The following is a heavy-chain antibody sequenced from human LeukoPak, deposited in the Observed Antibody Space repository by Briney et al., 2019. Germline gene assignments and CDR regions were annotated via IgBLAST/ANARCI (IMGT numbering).Heavy chain of an antibody. J-gene: IGHJ5*02. CDR1: GYTFTDYY. V-gene: IGHV1-2*02. D-gene: IGHD2-2*01. CDR3: ARGTRGFSVVVPAAIATNNWFDP. Sequence: ASVKVSCKASGYTFTDYYMHWVRQAPGQGLEWMGWINPNSGGTNYAQKFQGRVTMTRDTSISTAYMELSRLRSDDTAVYYCARGTRGFSVVVPAAIATNNWFDPWGQGTLVTVSS. CDR2: INPNSGGT.